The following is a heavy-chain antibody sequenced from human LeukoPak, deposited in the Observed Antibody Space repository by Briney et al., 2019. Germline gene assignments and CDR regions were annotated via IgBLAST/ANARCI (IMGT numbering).Heavy chain of an antibody. D-gene: IGHD3-10*01. CDR3: ARRTYPYYGSGSPWFDP. J-gene: IGHJ5*02. CDR1: GGSFRGYY. Sequence: SETLSLTCAVYGGSFRGYYWSWICEPPGKGLEWLGEINHSGSTNYNPSLKSRVTISVDTSKNQFSLKLRSVTAADTAVYYCARRTYPYYGSGSPWFDPWGQGTLVTVSS. CDR2: INHSGST. V-gene: IGHV4-34*01.